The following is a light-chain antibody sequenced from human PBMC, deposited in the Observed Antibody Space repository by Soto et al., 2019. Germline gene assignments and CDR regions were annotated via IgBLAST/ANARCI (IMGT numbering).Light chain of an antibody. Sequence: QSALTQPASVSGSPGQSITISCTGTSSDVGGYNYVSWYQQHPGKAPKLMIYDVSNRPSGVSNRFSGSKSGNTASLTISGLQAEDEADYYCSSYTSSSTGYVFGTGTKLTV. CDR2: DVS. J-gene: IGLJ1*01. CDR3: SSYTSSSTGYV. V-gene: IGLV2-14*01. CDR1: SSDVGGYNY.